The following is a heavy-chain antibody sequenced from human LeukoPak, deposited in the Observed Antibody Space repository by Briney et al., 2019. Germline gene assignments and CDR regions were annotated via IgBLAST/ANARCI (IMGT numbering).Heavy chain of an antibody. J-gene: IGHJ5*02. CDR2: INHSGST. V-gene: IGHV4-34*01. D-gene: IGHD1-7*01. Sequence: SETLSLTCAVYGGSLSDSYWTWIRQPPGKGLEWIGEINHSGSTNYNPSLKSRVTISVDTSKNQFSLKLSSVTAADTAVYYCARDVELELRGGWFDPWGQGTLVTVSS. CDR1: GGSLSDSY. CDR3: ARDVELELRGGWFDP.